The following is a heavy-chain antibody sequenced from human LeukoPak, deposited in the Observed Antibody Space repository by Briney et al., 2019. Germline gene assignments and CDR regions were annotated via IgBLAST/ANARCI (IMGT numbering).Heavy chain of an antibody. Sequence: SETLSLTCTVSGGSISSSSYYWGWIRQPPGKGLEWIGEINHSGSTNYNPSLKSRVTISVDTSKNQFSLKLSSVTAADTAVYYCARVGLGYSSGWLPSSYDAFDIWGQGTMVTVSS. CDR3: ARVGLGYSSGWLPSSYDAFDI. V-gene: IGHV4-39*07. D-gene: IGHD6-19*01. J-gene: IGHJ3*02. CDR1: GGSISSSSYY. CDR2: INHSGST.